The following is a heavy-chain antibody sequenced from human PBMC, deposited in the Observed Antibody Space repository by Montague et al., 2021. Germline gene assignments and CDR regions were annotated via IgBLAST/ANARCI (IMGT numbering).Heavy chain of an antibody. D-gene: IGHD3-10*01. CDR1: GDSISSYEYY. V-gene: IGHV4-4*07. Sequence: SETLSLTCSVSGDSISSYEYYWTWTRQPAGRGLEWIGRVYKRGDTNTNPTLRSRLTLSVDTSKNHFSLTLTSVSAADTAVYFCARDSTVVEPWVGEHKGAFDIWGQGTMVTVSS. CDR2: VYKRGDT. J-gene: IGHJ3*02. CDR3: ARDSTVVEPWVGEHKGAFDI.